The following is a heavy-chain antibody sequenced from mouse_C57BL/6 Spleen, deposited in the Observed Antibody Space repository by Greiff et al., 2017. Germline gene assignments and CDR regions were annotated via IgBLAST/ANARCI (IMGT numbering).Heavy chain of an antibody. Sequence: VQLQQSGAELARPGASVKLSCKASGYTFTSYGISWVKQRTGQGLEWIGEIYPRSGSTYYNEKFKGKATLTVDKSSSTAYMELHSLTSEDSAVYFCARPITQHGGVDYWGQGTTLTVSS. CDR3: ARPITQHGGVDY. J-gene: IGHJ2*01. V-gene: IGHV1-81*01. CDR2: IYPRSGST. CDR1: GYTFTSYG.